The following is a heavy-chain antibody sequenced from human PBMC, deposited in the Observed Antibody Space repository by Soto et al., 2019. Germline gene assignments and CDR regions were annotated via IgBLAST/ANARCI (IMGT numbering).Heavy chain of an antibody. V-gene: IGHV3-33*01. CDR3: ARVAGYSGYDYADY. Sequence: LSXAASGFTFSSYGMHWVRQAPGKGLEWVXVIWYDGSKKYYADSVKGRFTVSRDNSMNTLYLQMNSLRAEDTAVYFCARVAGYSGYDYADYWGQGTLVTVSS. CDR1: GFTFSSYG. J-gene: IGHJ4*02. D-gene: IGHD5-12*01. CDR2: IWYDGSKK.